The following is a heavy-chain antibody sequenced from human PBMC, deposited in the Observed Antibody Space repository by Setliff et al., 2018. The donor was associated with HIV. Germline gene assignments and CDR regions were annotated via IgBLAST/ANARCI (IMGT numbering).Heavy chain of an antibody. Sequence: SETLSLTCAVYGGSFSGYYWSWIRQPPGKGLEWIGEINHSGSTSYNPSFRSRVTISVDTSKNQFSLNLSSVTAAETAVYYCARVGYHGSGRYSFDYWGQGTLVTVSS. V-gene: IGHV4-34*01. J-gene: IGHJ4*02. CDR2: INHSGST. CDR1: GGSFSGYY. D-gene: IGHD3-10*01. CDR3: ARVGYHGSGRYSFDY.